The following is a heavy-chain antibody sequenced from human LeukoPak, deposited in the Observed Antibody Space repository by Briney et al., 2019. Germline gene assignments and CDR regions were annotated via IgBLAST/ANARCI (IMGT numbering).Heavy chain of an antibody. CDR2: ISAYNGNT. CDR3: ARRLVGANGDAFDI. J-gene: IGHJ3*02. V-gene: IGHV1-18*01. Sequence: ASVKVSCKASGYTFASYGISWVRQAPGQWLEWMGWISAYNGNTNYAQKFQGRVTMTTDTSTSTAYMELSRLRSDDTAVYYCARRLVGANGDAFDIWGQGTMVTVSS. CDR1: GYTFASYG. D-gene: IGHD1-26*01.